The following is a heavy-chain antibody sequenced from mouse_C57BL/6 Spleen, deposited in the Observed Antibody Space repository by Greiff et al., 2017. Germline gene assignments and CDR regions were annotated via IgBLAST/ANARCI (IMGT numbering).Heavy chain of an antibody. V-gene: IGHV1-55*01. CDR2: IYPGSAST. CDR1: GYTFTSYW. Sequence: VQLQQPGAELVKPGASVKMSCQASGYTFTSYWITWVKQRPGQGLEWIGDIYPGSASTNYNEKFKSKATLTVDTSSGKAYMQLSSLTSEDSAVYYCARGGGNYYGSSSGYFDGWGTGTTVTVSS. J-gene: IGHJ1*03. CDR3: ARGGGNYYGSSSGYFDG. D-gene: IGHD1-1*01.